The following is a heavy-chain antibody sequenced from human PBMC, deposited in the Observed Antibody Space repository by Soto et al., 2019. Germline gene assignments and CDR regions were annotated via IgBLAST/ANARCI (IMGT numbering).Heavy chain of an antibody. Sequence: EVQLLESGGGVVQPGGSLRLSCAASGFTFSNYAMSWVRQAPGKGLQWVSSISGSGVTTYYADSVKGRFAISRDNSRNTLYLQMNSLRAEDTAVYYCAKAGLKDYYYYGMDVWGQGTTVTVSS. J-gene: IGHJ6*02. CDR3: AKAGLKDYYYYGMDV. CDR2: ISGSGVTT. V-gene: IGHV3-23*01. CDR1: GFTFSNYA.